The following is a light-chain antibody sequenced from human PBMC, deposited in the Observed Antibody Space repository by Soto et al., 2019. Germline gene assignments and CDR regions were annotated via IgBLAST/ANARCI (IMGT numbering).Light chain of an antibody. V-gene: IGKV3-20*01. CDR3: QQYGSSPWT. CDR1: QSVSSRY. CDR2: GAS. Sequence: EILMTQSPGTLSLSPGERVTLSCRTSQSVSSRYFAWYQHKPGQAPRLLIYGASNRATGIPDRFSGSGSGTDFTLTISRLEPEDFAVYYCQQYGSSPWTFGQGTKVDIK. J-gene: IGKJ1*01.